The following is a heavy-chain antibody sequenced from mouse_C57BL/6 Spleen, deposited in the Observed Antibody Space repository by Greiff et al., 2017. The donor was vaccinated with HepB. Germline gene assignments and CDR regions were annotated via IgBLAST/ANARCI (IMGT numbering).Heavy chain of an antibody. CDR3: ARMGDSSGAFDY. CDR1: GYTFTSYW. J-gene: IGHJ2*01. D-gene: IGHD3-2*02. CDR2: IDPSDSYT. V-gene: IGHV1-69*01. Sequence: QVQLQQSGAELVMPGASVKLSCKASGYTFTSYWMHWVKQRPGQGLEWIGEIDPSDSYTNYNQKFKGKSTLTVDKSSSTAYMQLSSLTSEDSAVYYCARMGDSSGAFDYWGQGTTLTVSS.